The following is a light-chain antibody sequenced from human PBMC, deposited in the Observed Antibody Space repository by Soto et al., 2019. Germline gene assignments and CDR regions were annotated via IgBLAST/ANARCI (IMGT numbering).Light chain of an antibody. CDR1: QSVSSN. Sequence: IVLTQYPVTLSFSPGERATLSCRASQSVSSNLAWYQQKPGQSPRLLISGTSTRATGIPARFSGSGSGTEFTLTISSLQSEDFAVYYCHQYNFWPSFGQGTKVDI. CDR2: GTS. CDR3: HQYNFWPS. V-gene: IGKV3-15*01. J-gene: IGKJ1*01.